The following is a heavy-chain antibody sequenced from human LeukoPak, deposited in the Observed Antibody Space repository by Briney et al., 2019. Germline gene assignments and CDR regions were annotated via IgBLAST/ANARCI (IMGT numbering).Heavy chain of an antibody. D-gene: IGHD5-12*01. J-gene: IGHJ6*02. CDR3: ARERRGYSGYDLYGMDV. Sequence: GGSLRLSCAASGFTVSSNYMSWVRQAPGKGLEWVSVIYSGGSTYYADSVKGRFTNSRHNSKNTLYLQMNSLRAEDTAVYYCARERRGYSGYDLYGMDVWGQGTTVTVSS. CDR1: GFTVSSNY. V-gene: IGHV3-53*04. CDR2: IYSGGST.